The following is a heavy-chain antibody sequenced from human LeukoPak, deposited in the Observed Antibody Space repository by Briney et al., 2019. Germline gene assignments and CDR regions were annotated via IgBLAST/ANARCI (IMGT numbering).Heavy chain of an antibody. J-gene: IGHJ4*02. V-gene: IGHV4-34*01. Sequence: SETLSLTCAVYGGSFSGYYWSWIRQPPGKGLEWIGEINHSGSTNYNPSLKSRVTISVDTSKNQFSLKLSSVTAADTAVYYCARRHSSSWYSYWGQGTLVTVSS. D-gene: IGHD6-13*01. CDR2: INHSGST. CDR1: GGSFSGYY. CDR3: ARRHSSSWYSY.